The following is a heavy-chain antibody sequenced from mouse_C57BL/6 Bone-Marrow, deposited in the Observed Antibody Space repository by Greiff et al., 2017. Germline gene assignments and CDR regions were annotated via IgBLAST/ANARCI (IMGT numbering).Heavy chain of an antibody. CDR2: IDPNSGGT. D-gene: IGHD1-1*01. J-gene: IGHJ1*03. CDR1: GYTFTSYW. V-gene: IGHV1-72*01. Sequence: QVQLQQPGAELVKPGASVKLSCKASGYTFTSYWMHWVKQRPGRGLEWIGRIDPNSGGTKYNEKFKSKATLTVDKPSSTAYMQLSSLTSDDSAVYYCARSRYYGSSPWYFDVWGTGTTVTVSS. CDR3: ARSRYYGSSPWYFDV.